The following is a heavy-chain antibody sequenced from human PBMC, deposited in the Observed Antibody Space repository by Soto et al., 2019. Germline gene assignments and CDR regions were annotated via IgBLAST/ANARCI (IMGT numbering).Heavy chain of an antibody. CDR3: ARDSERGGIAAAGTDFDY. Sequence: GGSLRLSCAASGFTFSSYWMSWVRQAPGKGLEWVANIKQDGSEKYYVDSVKGRFTISRDNAKNSLYLQMNSLRAEDTAVYYCARDSERGGIAAAGTDFDYWGQGTLVTVSX. CDR1: GFTFSSYW. CDR2: IKQDGSEK. D-gene: IGHD6-13*01. V-gene: IGHV3-7*01. J-gene: IGHJ4*02.